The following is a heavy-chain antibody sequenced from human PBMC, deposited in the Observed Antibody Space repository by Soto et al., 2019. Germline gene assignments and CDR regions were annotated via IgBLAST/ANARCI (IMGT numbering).Heavy chain of an antibody. D-gene: IGHD2-15*01. Sequence: GGSVRLACAAYGFTFSIYAMHWVLQAPGKGLEWVAVISYDGSNKYYADSVKGRFTISRDNSKNTLYLQMNSLRAEDTAVYYCARGLWSPRGGNFRRGYFDYWGQGTLVTVSS. CDR2: ISYDGSNK. CDR3: ARGLWSPRGGNFRRGYFDY. CDR1: GFTFSIYA. J-gene: IGHJ4*02. V-gene: IGHV3-30-3*01.